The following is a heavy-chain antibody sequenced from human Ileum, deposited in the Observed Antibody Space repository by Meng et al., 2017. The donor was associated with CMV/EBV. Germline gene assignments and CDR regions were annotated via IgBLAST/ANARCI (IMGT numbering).Heavy chain of an antibody. V-gene: IGHV4-30-4*01. CDR3: AKYSGPSRWFDP. D-gene: IGHD5-12*01. CDR2: IYYNGIT. CDR1: GASITNDDYY. Sequence: QVQLTESGPGLVKPSQTLSLTCTVSGASITNDDYYWSWIRQPPGKGLEWIGYIYYNGITYYNPSLKSRIAILVDTSKSQFSLIVSSVTAADTAVYYCAKYSGPSRWFDPWGQGTLVTVSS. J-gene: IGHJ5*02.